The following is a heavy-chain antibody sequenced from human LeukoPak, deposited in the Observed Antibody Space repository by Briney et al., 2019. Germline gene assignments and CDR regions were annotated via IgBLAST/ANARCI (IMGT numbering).Heavy chain of an antibody. CDR1: GGTFSSYA. CDR2: IIPIFGTA. CDR3: AGDLGYCSGGSCYSGVRDY. D-gene: IGHD2-15*01. Sequence: SVKVSCKASGGTFSSYAISWVRQAPGQGLEWMGGIIPIFGTANYAQTFQGRVTITADKSTSTAYMELSSLRSEDTAVYYCAGDLGYCSGGSCYSGVRDYWGQGTLVTVSS. V-gene: IGHV1-69*06. J-gene: IGHJ4*02.